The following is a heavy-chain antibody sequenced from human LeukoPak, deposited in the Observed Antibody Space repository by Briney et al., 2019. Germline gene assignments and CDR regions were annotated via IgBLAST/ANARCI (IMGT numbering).Heavy chain of an antibody. CDR1: GFTFSDSY. CDR2: ISSTSSHT. Sequence: PGGSLRLSCAASGFTFSDSYMSWIRQAAGKGLEGVSYISSTSSHTNYADSVKGRFTISRDNAKKSLYLQMNSLRAEDTAVYYCARGSARWFDPWGQGTLVTVSS. J-gene: IGHJ5*02. V-gene: IGHV3-11*05. CDR3: ARGSARWFDP.